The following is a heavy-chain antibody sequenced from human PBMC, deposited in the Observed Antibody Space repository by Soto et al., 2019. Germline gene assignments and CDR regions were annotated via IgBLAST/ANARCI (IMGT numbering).Heavy chain of an antibody. CDR1: GGSFSGYY. D-gene: IGHD6-13*01. J-gene: IGHJ4*02. CDR3: ARARGYSSSWYKY. V-gene: IGHV4-34*01. CDR2: INHSGST. Sequence: SETLSLTCAVYGGSFSGYYWSWIRQPPGKGLEWIGEINHSGSTNYNPSLKSRITISVGTSKNQFSLKLSSVTAADTAVYYCARARGYSSSWYKYWGQGTLVTVSS.